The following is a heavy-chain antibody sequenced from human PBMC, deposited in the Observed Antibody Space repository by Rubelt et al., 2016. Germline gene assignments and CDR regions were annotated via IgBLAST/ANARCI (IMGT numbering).Heavy chain of an antibody. V-gene: IGHV3-48*02. Sequence: EVQLVESGGGLVQPGGSLRLSCAASGFTFSSYSMNWVRQAPGKGLEWVSYISSSSSTIYYADSVKGRFTISRDNAKNSLYLEMNSLRDEDTAVYYCARGDLRWRGHYFDYWGQGTLVTVSS. D-gene: IGHD4-23*01. CDR2: ISSSSSTI. J-gene: IGHJ4*02. CDR3: ARGDLRWRGHYFDY. CDR1: GFTFSSYS.